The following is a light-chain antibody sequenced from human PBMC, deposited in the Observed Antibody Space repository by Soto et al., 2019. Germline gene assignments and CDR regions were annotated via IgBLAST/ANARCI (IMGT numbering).Light chain of an antibody. CDR2: GAF. CDR1: QSVSSK. CDR3: LQYNDWPFT. J-gene: IGKJ2*01. V-gene: IGKV3-15*01. Sequence: EIVMTQSPATLSVSPGEGATLSCKASQSVSSKLAWYQQKPGQAPRVLIYGAFTRATGIPARFSGSASGTEFTLTISSLQSEDFAVYYCLQYNDWPFTFGHGTKLEIK.